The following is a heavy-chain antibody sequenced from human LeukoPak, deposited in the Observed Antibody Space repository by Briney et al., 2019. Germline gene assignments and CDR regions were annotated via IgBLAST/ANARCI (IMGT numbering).Heavy chain of an antibody. CDR1: GFTVSSNS. CDR2: IYSDNT. J-gene: IGHJ4*02. V-gene: IGHV3-53*01. Sequence: GGSLRLSCTVSGFTVSSNSMSWVRQAPGKGLEWVSFIYSDNTHYSDSVKGRFTISRDNSKNTLYLQMNSLRAEDTAVYYCAKDRRVYSYGLNAVVAFDYWGQGTLVTVSS. D-gene: IGHD5-18*01. CDR3: AKDRRVYSYGLNAVVAFDY.